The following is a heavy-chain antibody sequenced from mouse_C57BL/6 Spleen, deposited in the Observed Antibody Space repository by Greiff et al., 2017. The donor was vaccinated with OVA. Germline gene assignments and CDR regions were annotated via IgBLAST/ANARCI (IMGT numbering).Heavy chain of an antibody. J-gene: IGHJ3*01. Sequence: VKLMESGPGLVQPSQSLSITCTVSGFSLTSYGVHWVRQSPGKGLEWLGVIWSGGSTDYNAAFISRLSISKDNSKSQVFFKMNSLQADDTAIYYCAREDYSNYTAWFAYWGQGTLVTVSA. CDR3: AREDYSNYTAWFAY. V-gene: IGHV2-2*01. D-gene: IGHD2-5*01. CDR2: IWSGGST. CDR1: GFSLTSYG.